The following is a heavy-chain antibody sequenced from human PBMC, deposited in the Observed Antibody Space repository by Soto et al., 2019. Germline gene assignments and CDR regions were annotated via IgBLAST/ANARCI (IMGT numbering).Heavy chain of an antibody. V-gene: IGHV3-23*01. Sequence: PGGSLRPSCPASGFTFTGFAMSWVRRAQGKGLEWVSGISGSGSSTDYADSVKGRFIISRDSSNNTVYLQMNSLTAEDTAMYYCAKSIIAAGTYHFDNWGQGTLVTVSS. CDR3: AKSIIAAGTYHFDN. CDR1: GFTFTGFA. CDR2: ISGSGSST. D-gene: IGHD6-13*01. J-gene: IGHJ4*02.